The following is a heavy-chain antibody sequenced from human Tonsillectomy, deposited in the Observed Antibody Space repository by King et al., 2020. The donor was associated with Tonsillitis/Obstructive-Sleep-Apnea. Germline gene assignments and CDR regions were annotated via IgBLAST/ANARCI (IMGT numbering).Heavy chain of an antibody. J-gene: IGHJ4*02. V-gene: IGHV4-39*02. D-gene: IGHD6-6*01. CDR1: GGSISSSTYY. Sequence: QLQELGPGLVKPSETLSLTCTVSGGSISSSTYYWGWIRQPPGKWLEWIGSIHYSGSTYYNPSLKSRVTISVDTSKNQLYLKLSSVTAADTAVYYCSREGEYSSTTYFDYWCQGTLFTVSS. CDR3: SREGEYSSTTYFDY. CDR2: IHYSGST.